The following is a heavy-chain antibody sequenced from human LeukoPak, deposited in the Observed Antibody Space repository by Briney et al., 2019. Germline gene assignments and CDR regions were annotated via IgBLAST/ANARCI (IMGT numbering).Heavy chain of an antibody. V-gene: IGHV3-30*18. J-gene: IGHJ4*02. Sequence: GGSLRLSCPASGFSFSNYGMQWVRQVPGKGLEWVAVISHDGTVKHHADSVKGRFTISRDNPKNILYLQMNSLRPDDTAVYYCAKEMTKYSSTCFDYWGQGTLVTVSS. CDR3: AKEMTKYSSTCFDY. D-gene: IGHD6-13*01. CDR2: ISHDGTVK. CDR1: GFSFSNYG.